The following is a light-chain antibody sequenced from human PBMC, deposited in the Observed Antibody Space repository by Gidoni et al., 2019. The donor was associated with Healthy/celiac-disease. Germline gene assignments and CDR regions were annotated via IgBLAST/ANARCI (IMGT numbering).Light chain of an antibody. V-gene: IGLV1-36*01. Sequence: QSVLTQPPSVSEAPRQRVTISCSGSSSNIGNNAVNWYQQLPGKAPKLLIYYDDLLPSGVSDRFSGSKSGTSASRAISGRQSEDEADYYCAAWDDSLNNWVFGGGTKLTVL. CDR2: YDD. CDR1: SSNIGNNA. CDR3: AAWDDSLNNWV. J-gene: IGLJ3*02.